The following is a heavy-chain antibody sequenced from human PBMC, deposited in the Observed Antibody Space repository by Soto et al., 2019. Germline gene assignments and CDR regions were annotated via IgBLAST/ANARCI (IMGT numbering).Heavy chain of an antibody. D-gene: IGHD6-13*01. CDR2: ISGSGGST. J-gene: IGHJ4*02. Sequence: GGSLRLSCAASGFTVSSKYMSWVRQAPGKGLEWVSAISGSGGSTYYADSVKGRFTISRDNSKNTLYLQMNSLRAEDTAVYYCAKDPYSSSWYGYYFDYWGQGTLVTVS. V-gene: IGHV3-23*01. CDR3: AKDPYSSSWYGYYFDY. CDR1: GFTVSSKY.